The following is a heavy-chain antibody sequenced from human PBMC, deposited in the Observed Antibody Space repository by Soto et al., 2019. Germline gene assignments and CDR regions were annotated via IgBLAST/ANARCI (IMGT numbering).Heavy chain of an antibody. J-gene: IGHJ4*02. CDR2: IYYLGST. CDR3: ARDGYDGSGSPYPAY. CDR1: GGSMGEYF. D-gene: IGHD3-10*01. V-gene: IGHV4-59*01. Sequence: PSETLSLTCTVSGGSMGEYFWSWIRQSPGKGLEWIGYIYYLGSTDYNPSLKSRVTISVDTSKRQFSLRLTSVTAADTAVYYCARDGYDGSGSPYPAYWGPGTQVTSPQ.